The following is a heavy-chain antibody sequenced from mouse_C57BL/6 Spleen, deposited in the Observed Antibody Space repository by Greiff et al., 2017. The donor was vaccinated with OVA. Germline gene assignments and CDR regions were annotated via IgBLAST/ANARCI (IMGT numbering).Heavy chain of an antibody. J-gene: IGHJ4*01. D-gene: IGHD2-10*02. CDR1: GYAFTNYL. CDR2: INPGSGGT. Sequence: QVQLKESGAELVRPGTSVKVSCKASGYAFTNYLIEWVKQRPGQGLEWIGVINPGSGGTNYNEKFKRKATLTADKSSSTAYMQLSSLTSEDSAVYVCARGEKYRRYAMDDWGQGTSVTVSS. V-gene: IGHV1-54*01. CDR3: ARGEKYRRYAMDD.